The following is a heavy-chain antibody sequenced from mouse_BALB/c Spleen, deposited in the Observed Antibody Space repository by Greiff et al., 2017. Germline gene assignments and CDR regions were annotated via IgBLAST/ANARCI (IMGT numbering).Heavy chain of an antibody. CDR3: ARSGIYYGNYDYFDY. CDR1: GFTFSSFG. Sequence: DVMLVESGGGLVQPGGSRKLSCAASGFTFSSFGMHWVRQAPEKGLEWVAYISSGSSTIYYADTVKGRFTISRDNPKNTLFLQMTSLRSEDTAMYYCARSGIYYGNYDYFDYWGQGTTLTVSS. V-gene: IGHV5-17*02. D-gene: IGHD2-1*01. J-gene: IGHJ2*01. CDR2: ISSGSSTI.